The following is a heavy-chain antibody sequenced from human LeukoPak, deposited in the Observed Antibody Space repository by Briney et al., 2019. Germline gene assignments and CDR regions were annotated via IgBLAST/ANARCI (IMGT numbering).Heavy chain of an antibody. CDR2: ISSSGGYM. D-gene: IGHD6-6*01. V-gene: IGHV3-21*01. CDR3: ALIASRTAFDY. J-gene: IGHJ4*02. CDR1: EFTFSTSN. Sequence: GGSLRLSCTGSEFTFSTSNMNWVRQAPGKGLEWVSSISSSGGYMYYAGSVEGRFTISRDNAKNSLYLQMNSLRAEDTAMYYCALIASRTAFDYWGQGTLVTVSS.